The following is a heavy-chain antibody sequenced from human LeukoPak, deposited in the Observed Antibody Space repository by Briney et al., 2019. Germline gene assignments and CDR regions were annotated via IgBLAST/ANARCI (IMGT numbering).Heavy chain of an antibody. Sequence: PSETLSLTCTVSGGSISSGDYYWSWIRQPPGKGLERIGYIYYSGSTYYNPSLKSRVTISVDTSKNQFSLKLSSVTAADTAVYYCAGGGGGYYDILTGYYQALDYWGQGTLVTVSS. J-gene: IGHJ4*02. CDR2: IYYSGST. CDR1: GGSISSGDYY. CDR3: AGGGGGYYDILTGYYQALDY. D-gene: IGHD3-9*01. V-gene: IGHV4-30-4*08.